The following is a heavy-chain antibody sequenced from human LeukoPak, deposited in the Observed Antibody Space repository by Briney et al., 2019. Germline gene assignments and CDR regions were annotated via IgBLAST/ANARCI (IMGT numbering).Heavy chain of an antibody. D-gene: IGHD1-1*01. Sequence: SETLSLTCTVSGGSISSGGYYWSWIRQPPGKGLEWIGYIYHSGSTYYNPSLKGRVTISVDTSKRQFSLDLTSVTAADTAVYYCAAWNAGTHSHDDWGRGTLVTVSS. CDR3: AAWNAGTHSHDD. J-gene: IGHJ4*02. CDR1: GGSISSGGYY. V-gene: IGHV4-30-2*01. CDR2: IYHSGST.